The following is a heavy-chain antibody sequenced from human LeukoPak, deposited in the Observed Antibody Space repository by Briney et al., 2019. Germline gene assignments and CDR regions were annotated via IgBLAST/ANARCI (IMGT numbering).Heavy chain of an antibody. V-gene: IGHV3-30*04. Sequence: GGSLRLSCAASGFTFSSYAMHWVRQAPGKGLEWVAVISYDGSNKYYADSVKGRFTISRDNSKNTLYLQMNSLRAEDTAVYYCARDGAAADPVHFDYWGQGTLVTVSS. CDR3: ARDGAAADPVHFDY. CDR2: ISYDGSNK. CDR1: GFTFSSYA. J-gene: IGHJ4*02. D-gene: IGHD6-13*01.